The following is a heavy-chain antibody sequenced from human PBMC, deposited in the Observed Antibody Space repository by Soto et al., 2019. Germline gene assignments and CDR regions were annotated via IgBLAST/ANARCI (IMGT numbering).Heavy chain of an antibody. CDR3: ARRDPDYGGKGCFDY. V-gene: IGHV4-61*01. D-gene: IGHD4-17*01. Sequence: QVQLQESGPGLVKPSETLSLTCTVSGGSVSSGSYYWSWIRQPPGKGLEWIGYIYYSGSTNYNPSLKSRVTISVDTSKNQFSLKLSSVTAADTAVYYCARRDPDYGGKGCFDYWGQGTLVTVSS. CDR1: GGSVSSGSYY. J-gene: IGHJ4*02. CDR2: IYYSGST.